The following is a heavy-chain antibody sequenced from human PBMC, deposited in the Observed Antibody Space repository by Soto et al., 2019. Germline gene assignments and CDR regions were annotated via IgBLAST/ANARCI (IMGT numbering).Heavy chain of an antibody. CDR1: GYTFTNYV. CDR3: ARGRASWYWDF. Sequence: ASVKVCCKTFGYTFTNYVIHWVRQAPGQGLEWMGWINAGTGNTKYSQKLQDRLTISRDTSAATAYLDLSRLASEDTAVYYCARGRASWYWDFWGHGTLVTVSS. D-gene: IGHD2-8*02. V-gene: IGHV1-3*01. J-gene: IGHJ4*01. CDR2: INAGTGNT.